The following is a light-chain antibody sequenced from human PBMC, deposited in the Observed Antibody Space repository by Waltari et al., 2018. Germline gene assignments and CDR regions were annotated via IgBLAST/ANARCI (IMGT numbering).Light chain of an antibody. J-gene: IGKJ1*01. V-gene: IGKV1-39*01. CDR1: QTISSF. Sequence: DIQMTQSPSSLSESVGDRVTITCRASQTISSFLNWYQQKPGKAPKLLISSASTLQSGVPSSFSGSISGTDFTLTISSLQPEDFATFYCQQSFSIPPTFGQGTTVEI. CDR3: QQSFSIPPT. CDR2: SAS.